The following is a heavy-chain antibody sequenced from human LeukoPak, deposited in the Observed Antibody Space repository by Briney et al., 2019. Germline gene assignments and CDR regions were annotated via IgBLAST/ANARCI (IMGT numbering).Heavy chain of an antibody. CDR2: ISYDGSNK. Sequence: GRSLRLSCAASGFTFSSYGMHWVRQAPGKGLEWVAVISYDGSNKYYAGSVKGRFTISRDNSKITLYLQMNSLRAEDTAVYYCAKDRSGTYYDFWSGYSVYGYFDYWGQGTLVTVSS. J-gene: IGHJ4*02. V-gene: IGHV3-30*18. CDR3: AKDRSGTYYDFWSGYSVYGYFDY. CDR1: GFTFSSYG. D-gene: IGHD3-3*01.